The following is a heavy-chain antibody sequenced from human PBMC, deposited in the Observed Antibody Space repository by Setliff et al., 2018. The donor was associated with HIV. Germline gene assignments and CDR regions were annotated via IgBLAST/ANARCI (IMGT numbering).Heavy chain of an antibody. CDR3: ARVITMVWTTFDP. D-gene: IGHD3-10*01. V-gene: IGHV4-61*09. CDR1: GGSISSGSHY. CDR2: IHTSGST. Sequence: PSETLSLTCTVSGGSISSGSHYWTWIRQPAGKGLEWIGHIHTSGSTNYDLSLMSRVTISVDTSKNQFSLRLNSVTAADTAVYYCARVITMVWTTFDPWGQGTLVTVSS. J-gene: IGHJ5*02.